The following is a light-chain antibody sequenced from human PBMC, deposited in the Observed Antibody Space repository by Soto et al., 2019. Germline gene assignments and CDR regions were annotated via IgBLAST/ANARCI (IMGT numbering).Light chain of an antibody. CDR3: SSYTTTSTLV. V-gene: IGLV2-14*01. J-gene: IGLJ2*01. CDR2: EVT. Sequence: QSVLTQPDSVSGSPGQSITISCTGTSSDVGGYKYVSWYQQHPGKAPKLMIYEVTNRPSGVSNRFSGSKSGNTASLTISGLQAEDDADYYCSSYTTTSTLVFGGGTKLTVL. CDR1: SSDVGGYKY.